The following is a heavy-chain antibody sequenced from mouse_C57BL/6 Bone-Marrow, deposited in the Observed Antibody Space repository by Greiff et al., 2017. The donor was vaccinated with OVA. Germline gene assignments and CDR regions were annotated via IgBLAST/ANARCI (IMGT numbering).Heavy chain of an antibody. CDR3: ARGGRGRLGWFAY. CDR1: GFTFSDYG. CDR2: ISNLAYSI. V-gene: IGHV5-15*01. D-gene: IGHD3-3*01. Sequence: EVQLVESGGGLVQPGGSLKLSCAASGFTFSDYGMAWVRQAPRKGPEWVAFISNLAYSIYYADTVTGRFTISRENAKNTLYLEMSSLRSEDTAMYYCARGGRGRLGWFAYWGQGTLVTVSA. J-gene: IGHJ3*01.